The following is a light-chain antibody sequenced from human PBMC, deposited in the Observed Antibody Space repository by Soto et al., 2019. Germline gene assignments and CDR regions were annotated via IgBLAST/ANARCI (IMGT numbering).Light chain of an antibody. CDR3: SSYTSSSTVV. J-gene: IGLJ2*01. V-gene: IGLV2-14*01. CDR1: SSDVGDYNY. CDR2: EVS. Sequence: QSALTQPASVSGSPGQSITISCTGTSSDVGDYNYVSWYQQHPGKVPKLMIYEVSYRPSGVSTRFSGSKSANTASLTISGLQAEDEADYYCSSYTSSSTVVFGGGTKVTVL.